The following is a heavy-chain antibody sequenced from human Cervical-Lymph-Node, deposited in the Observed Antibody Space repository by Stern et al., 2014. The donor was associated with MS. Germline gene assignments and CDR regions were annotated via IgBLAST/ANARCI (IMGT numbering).Heavy chain of an antibody. J-gene: IGHJ4*02. CDR2: VNPSGST. CDR3: ATSFGGVPMFY. CDR1: GGSVSSGSYY. V-gene: IGHV4-61*02. D-gene: IGHD3-3*01. Sequence: VQLLESGPGLVKPSQTLSLTFSVSGGSVSSGSYYWSWVRQPAGKGLQWIGLVNPSGSTDYNPSIKSRVTIPKDTSKTQFSLTLSSVTAADTAVYYCATSFGGVPMFYWGQGTLVTVSS.